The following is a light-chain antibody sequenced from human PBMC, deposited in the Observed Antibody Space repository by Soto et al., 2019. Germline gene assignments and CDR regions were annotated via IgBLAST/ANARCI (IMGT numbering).Light chain of an antibody. V-gene: IGKV3-11*01. CDR3: QQRSDWPIT. J-gene: IGKJ5*01. Sequence: EIVLTQSPATLSLSPVERATLSCRASQSVSSYLAWYQQKPGQAPRLLIYEASNRATGIPARFSGSGSGTDFTLTISSLEPEDFAVYYCQQRSDWPITFGQGTRLEIK. CDR2: EAS. CDR1: QSVSSY.